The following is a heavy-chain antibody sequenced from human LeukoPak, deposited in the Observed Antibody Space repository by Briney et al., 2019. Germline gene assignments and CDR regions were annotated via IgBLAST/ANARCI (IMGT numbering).Heavy chain of an antibody. CDR1: GYTFTNYG. CDR3: ARPFTPPHCTSTSCPRGRWFDP. D-gene: IGHD2-2*01. V-gene: IGHV1-18*01. CDR2: INPYNANT. Sequence: GASVKVSCKASGYTFTNYGITWVRQAPGQGLEWMGWINPYNANTAYAQELQGRVTITTDPSTSTAYMDLRRLRSDAPAVYYCARPFTPPHCTSTSCPRGRWFDPWGQGTLVTVSS. J-gene: IGHJ5*02.